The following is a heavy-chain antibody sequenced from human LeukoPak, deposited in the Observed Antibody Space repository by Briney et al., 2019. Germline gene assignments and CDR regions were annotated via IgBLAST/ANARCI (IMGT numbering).Heavy chain of an antibody. V-gene: IGHV3-23*01. CDR3: AKHVWTSVWFFDY. CDR2: ISGSGGQK. J-gene: IGHJ4*02. Sequence: PGGSLRLSCAASGFTFSNYALSWVRQAPGKGLEWVSLISGSGGQKDYADSVKGRFTISRDNSGNTLNLQMDSLKAEDTAVYYCAKHVWTSVWFFDYWGQGTPVTVSS. D-gene: IGHD6-19*01. CDR1: GFTFSNYA.